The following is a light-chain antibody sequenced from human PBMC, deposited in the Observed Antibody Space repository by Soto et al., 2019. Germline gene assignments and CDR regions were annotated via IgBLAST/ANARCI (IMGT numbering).Light chain of an antibody. CDR3: QQCDNWPRT. CDR1: QSVGNN. V-gene: IGKV3-15*01. CDR2: GAS. Sequence: EIVMTQSPATLSVSPGERVTLSCRASQSVGNNLAWYQQKTGQVPRLLIHGASTRATGIQAMFSGSGAGTEFTLTISSLQSEDFAVYYCQQCDNWPRTFGQGTKLEIK. J-gene: IGKJ2*01.